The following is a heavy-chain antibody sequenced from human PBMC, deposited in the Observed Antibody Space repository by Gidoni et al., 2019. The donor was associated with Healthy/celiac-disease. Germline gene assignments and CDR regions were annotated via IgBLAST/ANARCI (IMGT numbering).Heavy chain of an antibody. CDR2: IWYDGSNK. CDR1: GFTFSSYG. V-gene: IGHV3-33*01. CDR3: AREGPACMFDY. D-gene: IGHD2-2*01. Sequence: QVQLGESGGGGVQPGRSLRPSCDASGFTFSSYGMHWVRRAPGKGLEWVAVIWYDGSNKYYADSVKGRFTISRDNSKNTLYLQMNSLRAEDTAVYYCAREGPACMFDYWGQGTLVTVSS. J-gene: IGHJ4*02.